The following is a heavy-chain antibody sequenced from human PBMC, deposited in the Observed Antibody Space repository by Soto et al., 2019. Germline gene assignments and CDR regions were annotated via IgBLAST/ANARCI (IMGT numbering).Heavy chain of an antibody. CDR3: EKDPLFGLIVVVMNAYYFDY. CDR2: ISGSGGST. J-gene: IGHJ4*02. V-gene: IGHV3-23*01. CDR1: GFTFSSYA. D-gene: IGHD3-22*01. Sequence: GGSLRLSCAASGFTFSSYAMSWVRQAPGKGLEWVSAISGSGGSTYYADSVKGRFTISRDNSKNTLYLQMNSLRAEDTAVYYCEKDPLFGLIVVVMNAYYFDYGGQGPLFTVSS.